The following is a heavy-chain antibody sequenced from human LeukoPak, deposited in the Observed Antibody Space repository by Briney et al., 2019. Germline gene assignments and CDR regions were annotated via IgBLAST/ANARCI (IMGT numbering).Heavy chain of an antibody. J-gene: IGHJ4*02. D-gene: IGHD5-12*01. V-gene: IGHV1-3*04. CDR3: ARRYSRHFDY. CDR1: GYTFISYG. CDR2: INIGNGNT. Sequence: ASVKVSCKASGYTFISYGISWVRQAPGQRLEWMGWINIGNGNTKYSPEFQGRVTFIRDTSASTAYMELSSLGSEDTAVYYCARRYSRHFDYWGQGTLVTVSS.